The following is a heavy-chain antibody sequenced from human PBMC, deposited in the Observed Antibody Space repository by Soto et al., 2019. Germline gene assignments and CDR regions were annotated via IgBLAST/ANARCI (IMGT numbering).Heavy chain of an antibody. CDR3: ATSVNSAMAFDY. D-gene: IGHD5-18*01. Sequence: ASVKVSCKASGYTFTHYYIHWVRQAPGPGLEWMGIINPNGGITTYAQKFRAGFTMTRDTSTSTVYLELSSLRSEDSAIYYCATSVNSAMAFDYWGQGTLVTVSS. CDR1: GYTFTHYY. CDR2: INPNGGIT. V-gene: IGHV1-46*01. J-gene: IGHJ4*02.